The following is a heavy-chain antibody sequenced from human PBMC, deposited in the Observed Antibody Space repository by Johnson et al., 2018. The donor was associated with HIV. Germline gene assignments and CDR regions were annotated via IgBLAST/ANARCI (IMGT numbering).Heavy chain of an antibody. V-gene: IGHV3-23*04. J-gene: IGHJ3*02. CDR1: GFTFSSYA. CDR3: ARVGGGVVVVPTAIGAFDI. D-gene: IGHD2-2*01. CDR2: ISGSGGST. Sequence: VQLVESGGGLVQPGGSLRLSCAASGFTFSSYAMSWVRQALGKGLEWVSGISGSGGSTYYAGSVKGRFTISRDNSKNTLYLQMNSLRAEDTAVYYCARVGGGVVVVPTAIGAFDIWGQGTMVTVSS.